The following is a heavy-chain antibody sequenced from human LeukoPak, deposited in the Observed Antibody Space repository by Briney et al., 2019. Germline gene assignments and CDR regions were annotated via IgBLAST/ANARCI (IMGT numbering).Heavy chain of an antibody. V-gene: IGHV4-39*02. J-gene: IGHJ5*02. CDR2: FYYSGRT. Sequence: DPSETLSLTCAVSGASIDSSPYYWGWIRQPPGKGLEWIGTFYYSGRTYYNPSLKSRVTISVDMSTTQFSLKLSSVTAADTAVYYCARDPPNYYGSGSYYRDSWFDPWGQGTLVTVSS. CDR3: ARDPPNYYGSGSYYRDSWFDP. D-gene: IGHD3-10*01. CDR1: GASIDSSPYY.